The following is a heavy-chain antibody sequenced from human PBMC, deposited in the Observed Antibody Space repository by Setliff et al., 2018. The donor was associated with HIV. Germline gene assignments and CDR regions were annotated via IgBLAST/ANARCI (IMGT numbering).Heavy chain of an antibody. J-gene: IGHJ6*03. CDR1: GYTFTGYY. CDR3: ARGWGWASGNYPVYYYKMDV. D-gene: IGHD3-10*01. CDR2: INPNSGGT. Sequence: ASVKVSCKASGYTFTGYYVHWVRQAPGQGLEWMGWINPNSGGTNYAQKFQGRVTMTRDTSISTAYMELNRLRSDDTAVYYCARGWGWASGNYPVYYYKMDVWGKGTTVTVSS. V-gene: IGHV1-2*02.